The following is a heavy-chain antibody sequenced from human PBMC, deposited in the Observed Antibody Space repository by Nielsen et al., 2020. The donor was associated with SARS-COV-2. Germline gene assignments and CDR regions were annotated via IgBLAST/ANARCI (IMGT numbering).Heavy chain of an antibody. CDR2: ISYDGSNK. J-gene: IGHJ6*02. V-gene: IGHV3-30*18. CDR3: AKDFLLGSSWLYYYYGMDV. D-gene: IGHD6-13*01. Sequence: GGSLRLSCAASGFTFDDYGMSWVRQAPGKGLEWVAVISYDGSNKYYADSVKGRFTISRDNSKNTLYLQMNSLRAEDTAVYYCAKDFLLGSSWLYYYYGMDVWGQGTTVTVSS. CDR1: GFTFDDYG.